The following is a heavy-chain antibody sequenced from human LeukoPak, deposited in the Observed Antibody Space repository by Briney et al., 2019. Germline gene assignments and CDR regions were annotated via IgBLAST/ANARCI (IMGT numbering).Heavy chain of an antibody. V-gene: IGHV3-7*01. CDR1: GFSFRAAW. J-gene: IGHJ4*03. CDR2: IKQDGSEK. Sequence: GGSLRLSCEGSGFSFRAAWMSWVRQAPGKGLEWVANIKQDGSEKYYVDSVRGRFTISRDNATNSLYLQMNSLRAEDTAVYYCARDLNYFDYWGQGTTVTVSS. CDR3: ARDLNYFDY.